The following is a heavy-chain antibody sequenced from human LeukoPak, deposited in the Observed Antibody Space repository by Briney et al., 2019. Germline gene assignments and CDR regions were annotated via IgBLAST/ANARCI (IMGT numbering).Heavy chain of an antibody. V-gene: IGHV3-66*01. J-gene: IGHJ4*02. D-gene: IGHD6-19*01. CDR1: GFTVSSNY. Sequence: GGSLRLSCAASGFTVSSNYMSWVRQAPGKGLEWVSVIYSGGSTYYADSVKGRFTISRDNSKNTLYLQMNSLRAEDTAVYYCAKGPGYSSGWTFDYWGQGTLVTVSS. CDR2: IYSGGST. CDR3: AKGPGYSSGWTFDY.